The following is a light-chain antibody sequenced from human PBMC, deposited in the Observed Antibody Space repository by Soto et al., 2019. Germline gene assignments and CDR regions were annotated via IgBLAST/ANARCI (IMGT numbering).Light chain of an antibody. V-gene: IGLV2-14*02. CDR2: EGT. Sequence: QSVLTQPASVSGSPGQSITISCTRSSTDFENYNLVSWYQHCPDKAPKLIIYEGTKRPSEISDRFSGSESDTTASLIISGLQAEDEADYYCSSYTGSNTMVLGGGTKLTVL. CDR1: STDFENYNL. J-gene: IGLJ2*01. CDR3: SSYTGSNTMV.